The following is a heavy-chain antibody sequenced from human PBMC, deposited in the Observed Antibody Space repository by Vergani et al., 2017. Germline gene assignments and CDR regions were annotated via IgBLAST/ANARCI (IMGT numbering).Heavy chain of an antibody. D-gene: IGHD4-11*01. CDR2: IIPIFGTA. CDR1: GGTFSSYA. CDR3: AREGQKDDYSNYRDAFDI. V-gene: IGHV1-69*06. Sequence: QVQLVQSGAEVKKPGSSVKVSCKASGGTFSSYAISWVRQAPGQGLEWMGGIIPIFGTANYAQKFQGRVTITADKSTSTAYMELSSLRSEDTAVYYCAREGQKDDYSNYRDAFDIWGQGTMVTVSS. J-gene: IGHJ3*02.